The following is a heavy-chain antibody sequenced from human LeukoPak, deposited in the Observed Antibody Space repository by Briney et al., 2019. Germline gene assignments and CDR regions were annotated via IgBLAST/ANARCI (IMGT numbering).Heavy chain of an antibody. CDR1: GGSISSGGYS. Sequence: SETLSLTCAVSGGSISSGGYSWSWIRQPPGKGLEWIGYIYYSGSTYYNPSLKSRVTISVDTSKNQFSLKLSSVTAADTAVYYCARSSSSPPDYWGQGTLVTVSS. CDR2: IYYSGST. J-gene: IGHJ4*02. CDR3: ARSSSSPPDY. V-gene: IGHV4-30-4*07. D-gene: IGHD6-13*01.